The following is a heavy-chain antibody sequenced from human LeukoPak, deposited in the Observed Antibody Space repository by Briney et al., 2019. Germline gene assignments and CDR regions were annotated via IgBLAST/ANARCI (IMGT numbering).Heavy chain of an antibody. CDR3: ATYSTASVGFHY. D-gene: IGHD6-13*01. V-gene: IGHV4-59*01. CDR2: VFYTGST. CDR1: GGSITNYY. Sequence: PSETLSLTCTVSGGSITNYYWTWIRQPPGEGLEWIGYVFYTGSTNYNPSLESRVTISVDTSKNQVSLKLTSMTAADTAVYYCATYSTASVGFHYWGRGTLVTVSS. J-gene: IGHJ4*02.